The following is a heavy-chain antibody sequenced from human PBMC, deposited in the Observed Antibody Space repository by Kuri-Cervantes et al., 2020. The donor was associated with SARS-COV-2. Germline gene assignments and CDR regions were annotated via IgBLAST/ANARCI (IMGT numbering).Heavy chain of an antibody. CDR2: INPNSGGT. D-gene: IGHD2-2*01. J-gene: IGHJ3*02. CDR1: GYTFTGYY. V-gene: IGHV1-2*02. Sequence: ASVKISCKASGYTFTGYYMHWVRQAPGQGLEWMGWINPNSGGTNYAQKLQGRVTMTTDTSTSTAYMELRSLRSDDTAVYYCARDGIDTVVGNDAFDIWGQGTMVTVSS. CDR3: ARDGIDTVVGNDAFDI.